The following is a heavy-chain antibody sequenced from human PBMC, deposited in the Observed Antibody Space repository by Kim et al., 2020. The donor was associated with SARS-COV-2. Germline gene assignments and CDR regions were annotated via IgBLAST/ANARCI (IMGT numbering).Heavy chain of an antibody. CDR2: GST. D-gene: IGHD1-1*01. CDR3: ATDYWNNSGS. J-gene: IGHJ5*02. V-gene: IGHV3-23*01. Sequence: GSTLYDDSVKSRFTISRDYSKNAMFLQMNSLRAEDTAIYYWATDYWNNSGSWGQGTLVTVSS.